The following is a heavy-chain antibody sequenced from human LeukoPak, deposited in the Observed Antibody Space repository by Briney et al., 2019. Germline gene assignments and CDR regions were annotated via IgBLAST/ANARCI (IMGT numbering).Heavy chain of an antibody. Sequence: GESLKISCKTSGYGFSNFWIGWVRQMPGKGLELMGVIYPGGSDVRYTPSFQGHVTISADRSTRTAYMQWSGLKASDTALYYCVRRYHYGTGCNYDDYWGQGTLVTVSS. D-gene: IGHD3-10*01. J-gene: IGHJ4*02. CDR3: VRRYHYGTGCNYDDY. V-gene: IGHV5-51*01. CDR2: IYPGGSDV. CDR1: GYGFSNFW.